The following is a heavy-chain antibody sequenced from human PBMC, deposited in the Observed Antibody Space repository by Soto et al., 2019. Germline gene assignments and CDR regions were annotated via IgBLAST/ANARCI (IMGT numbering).Heavy chain of an antibody. CDR1: GFTLSSHG. CDR3: VKEFGVAGSSYESFFDY. Sequence: QVQLVESGGGVVQPGGSLRLSCAASGFTLSSHGMQWVRQAPGKGREWVAVVSYDGGTKYYADSVKGRFTISRDNSKNTLYLQMNSLRAEDTAVYYCVKEFGVAGSSYESFFDYWGQGTMVTVSS. D-gene: IGHD5-18*01. V-gene: IGHV3-30*18. CDR2: VSYDGGTK. J-gene: IGHJ4*02.